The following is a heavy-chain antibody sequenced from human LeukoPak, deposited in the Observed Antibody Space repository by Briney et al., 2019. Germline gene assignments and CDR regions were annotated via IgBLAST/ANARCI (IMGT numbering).Heavy chain of an antibody. CDR3: VTDRARLFWYFDL. J-gene: IGHJ2*01. CDR1: GSTLSDLS. Sequence: ASVKVSCKVSGSTLSDLSIHWVRQAPGKGLEYVGGSDPEDGETFHAQNFQGRVTMTEDTSIDTAYMELSSLRSEDTAVYYCVTDRARLFWYFDLWGRGTLVTVSS. V-gene: IGHV1-24*01. CDR2: SDPEDGET. D-gene: IGHD2-21*02.